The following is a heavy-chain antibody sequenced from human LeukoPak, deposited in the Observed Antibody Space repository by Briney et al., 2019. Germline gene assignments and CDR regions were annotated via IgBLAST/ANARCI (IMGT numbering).Heavy chain of an antibody. Sequence: PSETLSLTCTVSGGSISSSSYYWSWIRQPPGKGLEWIGEINHSGSTNYNPSLKSRVTISVDTSKNQFSLKLSSVTAADTAVYYCARGGIEDYYDSSGYYAAVDYWGQGTLVTVSS. CDR3: ARGGIEDYYDSSGYYAAVDY. CDR2: INHSGST. CDR1: GGSISSSSYY. J-gene: IGHJ4*02. D-gene: IGHD3-22*01. V-gene: IGHV4-39*07.